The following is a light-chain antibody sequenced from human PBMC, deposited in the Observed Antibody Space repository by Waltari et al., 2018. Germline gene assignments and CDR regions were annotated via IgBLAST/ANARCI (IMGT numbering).Light chain of an antibody. CDR2: DVN. V-gene: IGLV2-11*01. CDR3: CSYAGSYTYV. J-gene: IGLJ1*01. Sequence: QSALTQPPSVSGSPGQSVTIPCTGTSSDVGSYNFVSWYQQHPDKAPKLLLYDVNKRPSGVPDRFSGSKSGNTASLTISGLQGEDEADYYCCSYAGSYTYVFGTGTKVTAL. CDR1: SSDVGSYNF.